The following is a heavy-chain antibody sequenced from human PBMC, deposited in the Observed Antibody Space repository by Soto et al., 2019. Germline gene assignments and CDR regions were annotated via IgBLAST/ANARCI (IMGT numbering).Heavy chain of an antibody. V-gene: IGHV3-73*01. CDR2: IRSRSNGYAT. CDR3: AKTPGVITVITSFDH. CDR1: GFTLSVSV. Sequence: GGSLRLPCAASGFTLSVSVIYWVRQPSAKGLEWVGRIRSRSNGYATAYAASVRGRFTISRDDSKNTAYLQMNSLKTEDTAVYXCAKTPGVITVITSFDHWGQGTPVTVSS. J-gene: IGHJ4*02. D-gene: IGHD3-16*01.